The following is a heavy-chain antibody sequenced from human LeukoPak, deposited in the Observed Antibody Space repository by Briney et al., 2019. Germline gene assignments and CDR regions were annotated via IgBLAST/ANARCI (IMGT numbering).Heavy chain of an antibody. V-gene: IGHV1-18*01. CDR2: ISAYNGNT. J-gene: IGHJ6*03. CDR3: ARGGYSYGYGFLDYYYYYMDV. D-gene: IGHD5-18*01. CDR1: GYTFTSYG. Sequence: ASVKVSCKASGYTFTSYGISWVRQAPGQRLEWMGWISAYNGNTNYAQKLQGRVTMTTDTSTSTAYMELRSLRSDDTAVYYCARGGYSYGYGFLDYYYYYMDVWGKGTTVTVSS.